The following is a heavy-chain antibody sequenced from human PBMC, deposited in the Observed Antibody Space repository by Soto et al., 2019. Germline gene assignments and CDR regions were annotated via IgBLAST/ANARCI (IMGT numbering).Heavy chain of an antibody. D-gene: IGHD3-10*01. CDR1: GFTFSSYA. Sequence: QVQLVESGGGVVQPGRSLRLSCAASGFTFSSYAMHWVRQAPGKGLEWVAVISYDGSNKYYADSVKGRFTISRDNSKNTLNLQMSSLRAEDTAVYYCARGGRNGSGSYYRIDYWGQGTLVTVSS. CDR2: ISYDGSNK. CDR3: ARGGRNGSGSYYRIDY. V-gene: IGHV3-30-3*01. J-gene: IGHJ4*02.